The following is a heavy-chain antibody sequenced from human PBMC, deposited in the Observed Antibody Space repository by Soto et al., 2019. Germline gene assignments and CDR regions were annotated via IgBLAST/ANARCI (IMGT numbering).Heavy chain of an antibody. CDR3: AKDEGAAVESPGD. CDR1: GFIFDDFT. V-gene: IGHV3-43*01. D-gene: IGHD6-13*01. Sequence: GSLRLSCAASGFIFDDFTMHWVRLVPGKGLQWVSYINWDGRIAMYADSVKGRFTISRDNTNNHLYLQMNSLRSDDTALCYCAKDEGAAVESPGDWGHGTLVTVSS. CDR2: INWDGRIA. J-gene: IGHJ4*01.